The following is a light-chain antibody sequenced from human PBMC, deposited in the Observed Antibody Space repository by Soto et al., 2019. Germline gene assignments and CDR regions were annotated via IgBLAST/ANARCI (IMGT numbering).Light chain of an antibody. CDR2: AAS. V-gene: IGKV1-9*01. CDR1: QGISSY. Sequence: DIQLTQSPSFLSASVGDRVTITCRASQGISSYLAWYQQKPGKAPKLLIYAASTLQSGVPSRFSGSGSGTEFTLTICSLQPEDFATYYCEQRNSYPRTFGGGTKVDIK. CDR3: EQRNSYPRT. J-gene: IGKJ4*02.